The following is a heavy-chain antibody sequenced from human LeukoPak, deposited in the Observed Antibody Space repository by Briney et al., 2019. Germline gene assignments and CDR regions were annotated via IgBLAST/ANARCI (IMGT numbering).Heavy chain of an antibody. D-gene: IGHD4-17*01. Sequence: GGSLRLSCAASGFTFNTYAMSWVRQAPGKGLEWVSAISGGGGSTYYADSVKGRFTISRDNSKNTLYLQMNSLRAEDTAGYYCAKGRNDYGDAALNYWGQGTLVTVSS. CDR3: AKGRNDYGDAALNY. V-gene: IGHV3-23*01. CDR2: ISGGGGST. J-gene: IGHJ4*02. CDR1: GFTFNTYA.